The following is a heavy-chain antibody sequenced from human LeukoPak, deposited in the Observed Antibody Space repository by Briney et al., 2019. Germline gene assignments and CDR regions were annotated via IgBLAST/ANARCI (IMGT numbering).Heavy chain of an antibody. CDR2: INHSGST. Sequence: SETLSLTCAVYGGSFSGYYWSWIRQPPGKGLEWIGEINHSGSTNYNPSLKSRVTISVDTSKNQFSLKLSSVTAADTAVYYCARGRGVSSIAARLVYWGQGTLVTVSS. CDR1: GGSFSGYY. J-gene: IGHJ4*02. CDR3: ARGRGVSSIAARLVY. V-gene: IGHV4-34*01. D-gene: IGHD6-6*01.